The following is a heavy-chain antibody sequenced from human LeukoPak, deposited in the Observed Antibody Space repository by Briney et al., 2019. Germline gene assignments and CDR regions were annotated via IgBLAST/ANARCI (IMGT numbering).Heavy chain of an antibody. D-gene: IGHD2-2*02. J-gene: IGHJ4*02. CDR2: IYYTGST. Sequence: PSETLSLTCIVSGDSFSNYYWSWIRQPPGKGLEWVGYIYYTGSTRYNPSLNGRVTISVDTSKNHFSLKLSSVTAADTAVYYCARWGCTSTTCYTPFDFWGPGTLVTVSS. CDR3: ARWGCTSTTCYTPFDF. V-gene: IGHV4-59*01. CDR1: GDSFSNYY.